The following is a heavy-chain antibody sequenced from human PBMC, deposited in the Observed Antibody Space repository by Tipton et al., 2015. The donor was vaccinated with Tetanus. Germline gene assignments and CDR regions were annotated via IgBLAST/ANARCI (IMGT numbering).Heavy chain of an antibody. Sequence: SLRLSCVASGFTFSHFAVSWVRRAPGRGLEWVSSLSHDGGNIYYADFARGRFTISRDNSKNTLYLQMNSLRAEDTAVYYCVRVLKGAKCSRSSCYGYGMDVWGQGTTVTVSS. J-gene: IGHJ6*02. D-gene: IGHD2-2*01. V-gene: IGHV3-23*01. CDR2: LSHDGGNI. CDR1: GFTFSHFA. CDR3: VRVLKGAKCSRSSCYGYGMDV.